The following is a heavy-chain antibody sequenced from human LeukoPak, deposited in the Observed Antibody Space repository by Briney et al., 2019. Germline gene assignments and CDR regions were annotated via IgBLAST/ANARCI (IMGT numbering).Heavy chain of an antibody. Sequence: GGSLRLSCAASGFTFSSYGMHWVRQAPGRGLERVACIRYDGSNKKYADSVKGRFTISRDNSKNTLYLQMNSLRAEDTAVYYCAKGPRAYYYGSGTYSKQSYLDYWGQGTLVTVSS. CDR3: AKGPRAYYYGSGTYSKQSYLDY. J-gene: IGHJ4*02. CDR2: IRYDGSNK. V-gene: IGHV3-30*02. CDR1: GFTFSSYG. D-gene: IGHD3-10*01.